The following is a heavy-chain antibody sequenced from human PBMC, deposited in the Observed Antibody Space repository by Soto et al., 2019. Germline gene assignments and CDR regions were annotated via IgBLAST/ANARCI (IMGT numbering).Heavy chain of an antibody. CDR3: AREGGYSSSTSCSPRWFDP. CDR1: GYTFTGYY. J-gene: IGHJ5*02. CDR2: INPNSGGT. V-gene: IGHV1-2*02. D-gene: IGHD2-2*01. Sequence: ASVKVSCKASGYTFTGYYMHWVRQAPGQGLEWMGWINPNSGGTNYAQKSQGRVTMTRDTSISTAYMERSRLRSADTAVYYCAREGGYSSSTSCSPRWFDPRGQRTPVPAS.